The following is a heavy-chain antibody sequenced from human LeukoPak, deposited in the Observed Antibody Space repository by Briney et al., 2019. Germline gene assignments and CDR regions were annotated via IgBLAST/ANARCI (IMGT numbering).Heavy chain of an antibody. D-gene: IGHD5-24*01. CDR2: IYSGGHT. Sequence: GGSLRLSCAASGFIVSSNYMTWVRQAPGKGLGWVSVIYSGGHTYYTDSVKGRFTISRDNSNNTLYLHMNSLRPDDTAVYYCARSTRDGYNHYHYYYMDVWGKGTTVTVSS. CDR1: GFIVSSNY. J-gene: IGHJ6*03. CDR3: ARSTRDGYNHYHYYYMDV. V-gene: IGHV3-53*01.